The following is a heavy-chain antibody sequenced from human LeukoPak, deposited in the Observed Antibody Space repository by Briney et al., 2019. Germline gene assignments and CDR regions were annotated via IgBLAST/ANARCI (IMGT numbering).Heavy chain of an antibody. CDR1: GFTFSSYW. V-gene: IGHV3-7*03. J-gene: IGHJ4*02. Sequence: PGGSLRLSCAASGFTFSSYWMSWVRQAPGKGLEWVANIRQDGGEIYYLDSVKGRFTISRDNAKNSLYLQMNSLAAEDTAVYDCAKDRQWLGRYFDYWGQGTLVTVSS. CDR2: IRQDGGEI. D-gene: IGHD6-19*01. CDR3: AKDRQWLGRYFDY.